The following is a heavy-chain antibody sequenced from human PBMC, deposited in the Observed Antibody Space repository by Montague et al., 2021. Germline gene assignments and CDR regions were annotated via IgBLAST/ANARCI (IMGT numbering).Heavy chain of an antibody. CDR3: ARRGGQGNWFDP. CDR2: FFDSGTT. CDR1: GGSLSNYY. J-gene: IGHJ5*02. Sequence: SETLSLTCTVSGGSLSNYYWSWIRQPPGKGLEWIGYFFDSGTTNYNPSLKSRVTISVDTSKNQFSLKLSSVIAADTAIYYCARRGGQGNWFDPWGQGTRVTVSS. V-gene: IGHV4-59*01.